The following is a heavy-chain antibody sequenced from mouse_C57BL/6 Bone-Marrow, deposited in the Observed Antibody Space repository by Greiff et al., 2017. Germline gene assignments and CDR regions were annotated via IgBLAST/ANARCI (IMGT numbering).Heavy chain of an antibody. Sequence: VQLQQSGPVLVKPGASVKMSCKASGYTFTDYYMNWVKQSHGKSLEWIGVINPYNGGTSYNQKFKGKATLTVDTSSSTAYMVLNSLTSEDSAVYYGARFDISGYCYYAMDDWGQGTSVTVSS. D-gene: IGHD3-2*02. J-gene: IGHJ4*01. V-gene: IGHV1-19*01. CDR1: GYTFTDYY. CDR3: ARFDISGYCYYAMDD. CDR2: INPYNGGT.